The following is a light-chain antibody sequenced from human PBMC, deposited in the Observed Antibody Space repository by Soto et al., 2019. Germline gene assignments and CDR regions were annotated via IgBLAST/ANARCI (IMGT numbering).Light chain of an antibody. J-gene: IGLJ1*01. V-gene: IGLV1-40*01. CDR1: RSNIGAGFD. Sequence: QSVLTQPPSVSGAPGQRVTISCTGSRSNIGAGFDVHWYQQLPGTAPRLLIYANTKRPSGVPDRFSGSRSGTSISLAISGLRAEDEADYFCQSYDSSLSGYVFGTGTKVTVL. CDR3: QSYDSSLSGYV. CDR2: ANT.